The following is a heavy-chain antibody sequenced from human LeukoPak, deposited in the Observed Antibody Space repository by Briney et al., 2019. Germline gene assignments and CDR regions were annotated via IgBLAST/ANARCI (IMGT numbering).Heavy chain of an antibody. D-gene: IGHD2-2*01. CDR1: GYTFTSYG. V-gene: IGHV1-18*01. Sequence: ASVKVSCKASGYTFTSYGISWVRQAPGQRLEWMGWISAYNGNTNYAQKLQGRVTMTTDTSTSTAYMELRSLRSDDTAVYYCAREYCSSTSCSFDYWGQGTLVTVSS. CDR2: ISAYNGNT. CDR3: AREYCSSTSCSFDY. J-gene: IGHJ4*02.